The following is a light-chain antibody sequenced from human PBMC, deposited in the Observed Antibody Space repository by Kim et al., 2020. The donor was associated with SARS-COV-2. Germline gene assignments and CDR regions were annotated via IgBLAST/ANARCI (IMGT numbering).Light chain of an antibody. CDR1: QSVTSSY. CDR2: GAS. Sequence: SAGERATLSCRASQSVTSSYLAWYQQKPGQAPRLLIYGASSRATGIPDRISGRGSGTDFTLTISGLEPEDFAVYYCQQYGSLPRTFGQGTKVDIK. J-gene: IGKJ1*01. CDR3: QQYGSLPRT. V-gene: IGKV3-20*01.